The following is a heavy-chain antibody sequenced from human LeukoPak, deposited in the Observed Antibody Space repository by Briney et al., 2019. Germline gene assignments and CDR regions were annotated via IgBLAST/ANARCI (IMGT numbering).Heavy chain of an antibody. CDR3: ATYTEAKYYDFWSGYPPNWFDP. D-gene: IGHD3-3*01. CDR1: GYSISSGYY. CDR2: IYHSGST. V-gene: IGHV4-38-2*01. Sequence: PSETLSLTCAVSGYSISSGYYWGWIRQPPGKGLEWIGSIYHSGSTYYNPSLKSRVTISVDTSKNQFSLKLSSVTAADTAVYYCATYTEAKYYDFWSGYPPNWFDPWGQGTLVTVSS. J-gene: IGHJ5*02.